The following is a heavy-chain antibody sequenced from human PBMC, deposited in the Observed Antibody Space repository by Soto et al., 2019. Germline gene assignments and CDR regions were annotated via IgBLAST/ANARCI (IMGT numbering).Heavy chain of an antibody. CDR1: GGSISSSSYY. CDR2: IYYSGST. J-gene: IGHJ4*02. CDR3: ARHVRRIRNDFWSGYSI. Sequence: PSETLSLTCTVSGGSISSSSYYWGWIRQPPGKGLEWIGSIYYSGSTYYNPSLKSRVTISVDTSKNQFSLKLSSVTAADTAVYYCARHVRRIRNDFWSGYSIWGQGTLVTVSS. V-gene: IGHV4-39*01. D-gene: IGHD3-3*01.